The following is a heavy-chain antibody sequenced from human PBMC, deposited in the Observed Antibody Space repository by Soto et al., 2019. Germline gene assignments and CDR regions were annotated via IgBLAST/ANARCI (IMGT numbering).Heavy chain of an antibody. Sequence: TGGSLRLSCAASGFTFSSYAMHWVRQAPGKGLEWVAVISYDGSNKYYADSVKGRFTISRDNSKNTLYLQMNSLRAEDTAVYYCARGNMDVWGQGTTVTVSS. CDR1: GFTFSSYA. J-gene: IGHJ6*02. V-gene: IGHV3-30-3*01. CDR3: ARGNMDV. D-gene: IGHD1-1*01. CDR2: ISYDGSNK.